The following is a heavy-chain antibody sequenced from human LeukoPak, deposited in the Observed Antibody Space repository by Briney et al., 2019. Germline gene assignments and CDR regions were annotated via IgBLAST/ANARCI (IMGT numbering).Heavy chain of an antibody. Sequence: SQTLSLTCAVSGGSISSGGYSWSWIRQPPGKGLEWIGYIYHSGSTYYNPSLKSRVTISVDRSKNQFSLKLSSVTAADTAVYYCARTTYYYYYYYMDVWGKGTTVTVSS. J-gene: IGHJ6*03. CDR1: GGSISSGGYS. D-gene: IGHD4-17*01. CDR2: IYHSGST. V-gene: IGHV4-30-2*01. CDR3: ARTTYYYYYYYMDV.